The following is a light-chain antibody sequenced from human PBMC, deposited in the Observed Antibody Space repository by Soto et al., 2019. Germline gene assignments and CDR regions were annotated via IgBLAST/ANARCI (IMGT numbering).Light chain of an antibody. V-gene: IGKV1-39*01. J-gene: IGKJ1*01. CDR3: QQSYRIPPT. CDR2: AAS. CDR1: QSISS. Sequence: DIQITQSPSSLSSSVLARFTITCRASQSISSLNWYQQKPGKAPKFLIYAASSLQTGVPSRFSGSGSGTDFTLTISSLQPEEFATYYCQQSYRIPPTFGQGTKVDI.